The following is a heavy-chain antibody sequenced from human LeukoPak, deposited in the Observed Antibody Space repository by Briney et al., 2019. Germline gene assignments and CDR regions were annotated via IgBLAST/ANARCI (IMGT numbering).Heavy chain of an antibody. Sequence: ASVKVSCKASGYTVTGYYMHWVRQAPGQGLEWMGWVNPNSGGTNYAQKFQGRVTMTRDTSISTAYMELSRLRSDDTAVYYFARDRTRTGYSSGWYHDYWGQGTLVTVSS. CDR1: GYTVTGYY. CDR2: VNPNSGGT. J-gene: IGHJ4*02. CDR3: ARDRTRTGYSSGWYHDY. D-gene: IGHD6-19*01. V-gene: IGHV1-2*02.